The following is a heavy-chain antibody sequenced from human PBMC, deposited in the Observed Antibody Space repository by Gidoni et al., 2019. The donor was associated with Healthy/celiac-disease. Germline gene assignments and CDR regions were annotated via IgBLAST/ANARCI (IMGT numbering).Heavy chain of an antibody. CDR1: GGSSSGYH. J-gene: IGHJ4*02. Sequence: QVQLQLCGAGLLKPWETLSLTCAVYGGSSSGYHWLWIRQPPGKGLEWIGEINHSGSNNYNPSLENRVTISVDTSKNQFSLKLSSVTAADTAVYYCARTENYYGSGSYRYWGQGTLVTVSS. V-gene: IGHV4-34*01. CDR3: ARTENYYGSGSYRY. CDR2: INHSGSN. D-gene: IGHD3-10*01.